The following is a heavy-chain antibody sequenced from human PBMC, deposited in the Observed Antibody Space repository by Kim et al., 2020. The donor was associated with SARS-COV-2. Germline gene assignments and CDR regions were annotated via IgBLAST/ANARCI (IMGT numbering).Heavy chain of an antibody. CDR2: IIPIFGTA. CDR1: GGTFSSYA. CDR3: ARAGDIVVVPAAPEFDY. J-gene: IGHJ4*02. V-gene: IGHV1-69*13. D-gene: IGHD2-2*01. Sequence: SVKVSCKASGGTFSSYAISWVRQAPGQGLEWMGGIIPIFGTANYAQKFQGRVTITADESTSTAYMELSSLRSEDTAVDYCARAGDIVVVPAAPEFDYWGQGTLVTVSS.